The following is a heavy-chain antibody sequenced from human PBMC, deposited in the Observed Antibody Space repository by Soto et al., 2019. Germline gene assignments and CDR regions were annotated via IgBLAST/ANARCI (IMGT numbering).Heavy chain of an antibody. V-gene: IGHV3-48*01. J-gene: IGHJ4*02. CDR3: ARGPTCIEGYFSSGSWDDY. CDR1: GFTFSNYD. CDR2: ISSSSGTI. D-gene: IGHD2-15*01. Sequence: EVQLVESGGDLVQPGESLRVSCAASGFTFSNYDMNWVRQAPGKGLEWVSYISSSSGTIYYADSVKGRFTTSRDNAKNSLYLQMNRLRAEDTAVYYCARGPTCIEGYFSSGSWDDYVGQGTLVTVSS.